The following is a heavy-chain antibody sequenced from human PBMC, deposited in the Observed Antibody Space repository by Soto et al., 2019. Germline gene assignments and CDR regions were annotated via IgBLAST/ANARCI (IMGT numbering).Heavy chain of an antibody. Sequence: ASVKVSCKASGYTFTGYYMHWVRQAPGQGLEWMGWINPNSGGTNYAQKFQGWVTMTRDTSISTAYMELSRLRSDDTAVYYCARGRDSKKRYCSSTSCYGGGYYYYYYMDVWGKGTSVTVSS. CDR2: INPNSGGT. D-gene: IGHD2-2*01. CDR3: ARGRDSKKRYCSSTSCYGGGYYYYYYMDV. V-gene: IGHV1-2*04. J-gene: IGHJ6*03. CDR1: GYTFTGYY.